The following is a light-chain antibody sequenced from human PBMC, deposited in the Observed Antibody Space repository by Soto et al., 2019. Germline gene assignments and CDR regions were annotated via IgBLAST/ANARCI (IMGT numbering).Light chain of an antibody. CDR2: GAS. CDR3: QQYNNWPPAT. Sequence: EIVMTQSPATLSVSPGERATLSCRASQTITSNLAGYQQKPGQAPRLLIYGASTRATGIPVRFSGSGSGTEFNPTISSLQAEDVAVYYCQQYNNWPPATFGQGTKVEIK. CDR1: QTITSN. V-gene: IGKV3-15*01. J-gene: IGKJ1*01.